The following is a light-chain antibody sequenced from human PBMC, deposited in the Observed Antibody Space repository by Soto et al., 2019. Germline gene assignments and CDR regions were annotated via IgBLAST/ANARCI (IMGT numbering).Light chain of an antibody. J-gene: IGLJ1*01. Sequence: QSVLTQPPSVSAAPGQKVTISCSGSSSNIGNNYVSWYQQLPGTAPKLLIYDNNKRPSGIPDRFSGSKSGTSATLGITGLKTGDEADYYCGTWDSSLSAYVLGTGTKVTVL. V-gene: IGLV1-51*01. CDR1: SSNIGNNY. CDR2: DNN. CDR3: GTWDSSLSAYV.